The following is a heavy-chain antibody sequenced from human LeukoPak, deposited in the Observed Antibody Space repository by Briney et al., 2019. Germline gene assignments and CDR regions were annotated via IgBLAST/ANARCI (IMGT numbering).Heavy chain of an antibody. CDR1: GGSISSGDYY. J-gene: IGHJ4*02. CDR3: AREKKAANYYHGSGSLDY. V-gene: IGHV4-30-4*01. Sequence: SETLSLNCTVSGGSISSGDYYWSWIRQPPGKGLEWIGYIYHSGSTYYNPSLKSRVTISVDTSKNQFSLKLSSVTAAETAVYYCAREKKAANYYHGSGSLDYWGQGTQVTVSS. D-gene: IGHD3-10*01. CDR2: IYHSGST.